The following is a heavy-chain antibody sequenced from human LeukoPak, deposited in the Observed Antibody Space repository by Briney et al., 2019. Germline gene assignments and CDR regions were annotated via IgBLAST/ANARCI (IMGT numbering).Heavy chain of an antibody. CDR3: ARDSCSSTSCYFYC. Sequence: GGSLRLSCAASGFTFSSYSMNWVRQAPGKGLEWVSSISSSSSYIYYADSVKGRFTISRDNAKNSLYLQMNSLRAEDTAVYYCARDSCSSTSCYFYCWGQGTLVTVSS. J-gene: IGHJ4*02. V-gene: IGHV3-21*01. CDR2: ISSSSSYI. CDR1: GFTFSSYS. D-gene: IGHD2-2*01.